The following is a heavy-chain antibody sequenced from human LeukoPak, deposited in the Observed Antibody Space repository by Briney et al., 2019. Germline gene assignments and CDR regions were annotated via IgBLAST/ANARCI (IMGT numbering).Heavy chain of an antibody. CDR2: IKQDGSEK. CDR3: ARDGWSPDY. Sequence: GGSLRLSCAASGFTFSRYWMSWVRQAPGKGLEWVANIKQDGSEKYYVDSVKGRFTISRDNAKNSLYLQMNSLRAEDTAVYYRARDGWSPDYWGQGTLVTVSS. J-gene: IGHJ4*02. CDR1: GFTFSRYW. V-gene: IGHV3-7*01.